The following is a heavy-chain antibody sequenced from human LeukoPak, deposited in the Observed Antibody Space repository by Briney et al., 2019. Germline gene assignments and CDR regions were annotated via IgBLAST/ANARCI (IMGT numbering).Heavy chain of an antibody. CDR1: GGSISSSSYY. CDR2: IYYSGST. Sequence: PSETLSLTCTVSGGSISSSSYYWGWLRQPPGKGLEWIGSIYYSGSTYYNPSLKSRVTISVDTSKNQFSLKLSSVTAADTAVYYCARDGEPDFDYWGQGTLVTVSS. V-gene: IGHV4-39*07. J-gene: IGHJ4*02. CDR3: ARDGEPDFDY.